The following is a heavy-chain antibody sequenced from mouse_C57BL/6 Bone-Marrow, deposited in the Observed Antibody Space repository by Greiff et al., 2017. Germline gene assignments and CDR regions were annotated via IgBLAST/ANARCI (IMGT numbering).Heavy chain of an antibody. CDR1: GFTFRDYG. CDR2: ISSGSSTI. Sequence: EVKLMESGGGLVKPGGSLKLSCAASGFTFRDYGMHWVRQAPEKGLEWVAYISSGSSTIYYADTVKGRFTISRDNAKNTLFLQMTSLRSEDTAMYYCARRVDWYFDVWGTGTTVTVSS. V-gene: IGHV5-17*01. J-gene: IGHJ1*03. CDR3: ARRVDWYFDV.